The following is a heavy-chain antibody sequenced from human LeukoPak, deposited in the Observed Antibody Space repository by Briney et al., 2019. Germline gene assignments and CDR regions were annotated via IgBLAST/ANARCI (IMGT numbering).Heavy chain of an antibody. CDR3: ARDRHRSHYYDSSGDAFGI. CDR1: GGSFSGYY. J-gene: IGHJ3*02. Sequence: SETLSLTCAVYGGSFSGYYWSWIRQPPGKGLEWIGEINHSGSTNYNPSLKSRVTISVDTSKNQFSLKLSSVTAADTAVYYCARDRHRSHYYDSSGDAFGIWGQGTMVTVSS. D-gene: IGHD3-22*01. V-gene: IGHV4-34*01. CDR2: INHSGST.